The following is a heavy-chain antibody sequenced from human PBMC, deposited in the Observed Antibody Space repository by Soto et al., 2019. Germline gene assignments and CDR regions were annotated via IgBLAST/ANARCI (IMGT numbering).Heavy chain of an antibody. J-gene: IGHJ4*02. Sequence: SETLSLTCTVSGGSISSTSYNWSWIRQPPGKGLQWIGYIYYSGSTNYNPSLKSRVTISLDMSKNQFSLKLSSVTAADTAVYYCARSAGLYLGNGLSVANYFDYWGQGTLVTVSS. CDR3: ARSAGLYLGNGLSVANYFDY. V-gene: IGHV4-61*01. CDR1: GGSISSTSYN. CDR2: IYYSGST. D-gene: IGHD7-27*01.